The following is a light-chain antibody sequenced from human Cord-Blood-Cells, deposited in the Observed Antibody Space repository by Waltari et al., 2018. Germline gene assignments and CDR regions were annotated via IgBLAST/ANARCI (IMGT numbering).Light chain of an antibody. CDR2: DVS. CDR3: SSYTSSSTWV. CDR1: SSDVGGYNY. Sequence: QSALTQPASVSGSPGQSITISCTGTSSDVGGYNYVSWYQQHPGTAPKLMIYDVSNRPSGVSNRFSGSKSGNTASLTISGLQAEDEAYYYCSSYTSSSTWVFGGGTKLTVL. J-gene: IGLJ3*02. V-gene: IGLV2-14*01.